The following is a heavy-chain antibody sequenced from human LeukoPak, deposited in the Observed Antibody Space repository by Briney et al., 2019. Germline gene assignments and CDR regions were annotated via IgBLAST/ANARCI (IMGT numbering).Heavy chain of an antibody. CDR1: GGSISSYY. CDR3: ARVRIEMATRIIDY. V-gene: IGHV4-59*01. J-gene: IGHJ4*02. Sequence: SETLSLTCTASGGSISSYYWSWIRQPPGKGLEWIGYIYYSGSTNYNPSLKSRVTISVDTSKNQFSLKLSSVTAADTAVYYCARVRIEMATRIIDYWGQGTLVTVSS. CDR2: IYYSGST. D-gene: IGHD5-24*01.